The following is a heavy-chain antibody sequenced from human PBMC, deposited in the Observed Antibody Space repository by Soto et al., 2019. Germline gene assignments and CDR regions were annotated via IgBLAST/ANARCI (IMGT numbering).Heavy chain of an antibody. CDR1: GFTFSIYA. CDR2: ISTNGGST. D-gene: IGHD3-22*01. Sequence: PGGSLRLSCSASGFTFSIYAMHWVRQAPGKGLEYVSSISTNGGSTHYADSVKGRFTISRDNSKNTQYLQMSSLRADDTAVYYCVKGEYYNDSSGYYPFDYWGQGTLVPVSS. CDR3: VKGEYYNDSSGYYPFDY. V-gene: IGHV3-64D*06. J-gene: IGHJ4*02.